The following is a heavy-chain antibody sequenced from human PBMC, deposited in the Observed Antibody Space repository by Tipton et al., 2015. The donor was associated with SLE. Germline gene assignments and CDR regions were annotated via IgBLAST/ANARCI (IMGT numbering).Heavy chain of an antibody. D-gene: IGHD2-15*01. CDR3: ATELLPLYGMDV. Sequence: SLRLSCVASGFTFSTYAMHWVRQAPGKGLEWVAIISYDGSNKYYADSVKGRFTISRDNSKNTLYLQMNSLRAEDTAVYYCATELLPLYGMDVWGQGTTVTVSS. CDR2: ISYDGSNK. V-gene: IGHV3-30*04. J-gene: IGHJ6*02. CDR1: GFTFSTYA.